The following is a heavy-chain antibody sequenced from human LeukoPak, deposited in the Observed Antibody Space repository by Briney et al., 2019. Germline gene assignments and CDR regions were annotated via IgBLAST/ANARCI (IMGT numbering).Heavy chain of an antibody. Sequence: GGSLRLSCAASGFTFSSYWMSWVRQAPGEGLYWVSAISGSDGSTYYADSVKGRFTISRDNSKNTLYLQMNSLRAEDTAVYYCAKDLRDHTGLGAFDIWGQGTMVTVSS. CDR1: GFTFSSYW. J-gene: IGHJ3*02. D-gene: IGHD2-8*02. V-gene: IGHV3-23*01. CDR2: ISGSDGST. CDR3: AKDLRDHTGLGAFDI.